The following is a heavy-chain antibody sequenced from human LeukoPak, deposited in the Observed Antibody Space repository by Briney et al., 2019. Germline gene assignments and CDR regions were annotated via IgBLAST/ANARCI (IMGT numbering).Heavy chain of an antibody. CDR2: ISGSGGST. CDR1: GFTFSSYA. CDR3: AKRPNPPGVYFDY. Sequence: GSLRLSCVAPGFTFSSYAMSRVRQAPGKGLEWVSAISGSGGSTYYADSVKGRFTISRDNSKNTLYLQMNSLRAEDTAVYYCAKRPNPPGVYFDYWGQGTLVTVSS. D-gene: IGHD3-10*01. J-gene: IGHJ4*02. V-gene: IGHV3-23*01.